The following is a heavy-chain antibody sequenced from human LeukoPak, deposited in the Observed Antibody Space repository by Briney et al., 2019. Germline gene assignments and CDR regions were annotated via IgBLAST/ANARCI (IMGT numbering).Heavy chain of an antibody. V-gene: IGHV1-18*01. CDR1: GYTFTSYG. CDR2: ISAYNGNT. J-gene: IGHJ4*02. D-gene: IGHD1-26*01. Sequence: ASVKVSCKASGYTFTSYGISWVRRAPGQGLEWMGWISAYNGNTDYAQKLQGRVTMTTDTSTSTAYMELRSLRSDDTAVYYCARTRSGSYLFGYWGQGTLVTVSS. CDR3: ARTRSGSYLFGY.